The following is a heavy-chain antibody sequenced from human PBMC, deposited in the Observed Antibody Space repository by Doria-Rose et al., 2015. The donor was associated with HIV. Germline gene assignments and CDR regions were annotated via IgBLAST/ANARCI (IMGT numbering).Heavy chain of an antibody. Sequence: QVTLEESGPVLVKPTETLTLTCTVSGVSLSSPGMGVSWIRQPPGKALEWLAKTFSDDERSYKTSLKSRLTISRGTSKSQVVLTMTDMDPVGTATYYCARIKSSRWYHKYYFDFWGQGTLVIVSA. D-gene: IGHD6-13*01. CDR1: GVSLSSPGMG. CDR3: ARIKSSRWYHKYYFDF. V-gene: IGHV2-26*01. CDR2: TFSDDER. J-gene: IGHJ4*02.